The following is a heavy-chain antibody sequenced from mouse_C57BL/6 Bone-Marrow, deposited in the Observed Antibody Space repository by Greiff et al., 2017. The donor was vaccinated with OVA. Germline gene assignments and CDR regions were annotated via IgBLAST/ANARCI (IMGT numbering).Heavy chain of an antibody. CDR1: GFNFKDDY. Sequence: QVQLQQSGAELVRPGASVKLSCTASGFNFKDDYMHWMKQRPEQGLEWIGYIYPRDGSTKYNEKFKGKATLTADKSSSTAYMQLNSLTSEDSAVYCCARWGLLSWFAYWGQGTLVTVSA. J-gene: IGHJ3*01. D-gene: IGHD3-1*01. CDR3: ARWGLLSWFAY. V-gene: IGHV1-78*01. CDR2: IYPRDGST.